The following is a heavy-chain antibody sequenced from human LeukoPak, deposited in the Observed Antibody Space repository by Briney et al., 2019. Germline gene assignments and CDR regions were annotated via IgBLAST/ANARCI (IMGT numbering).Heavy chain of an antibody. V-gene: IGHV3-9*01. CDR1: GFPFGDFA. Sequence: PGRSLRLSCAASGFPFGDFAMHRVRQAPGKGLEWLSIISYNSGYIDYADSVKGRFTVSRDNAENSLYLHMNSLRPEDTAFYYCAKVRGNYSSGFFFDYWGQGILVTVAS. CDR2: ISYNSGYI. J-gene: IGHJ4*02. D-gene: IGHD6-19*01. CDR3: AKVRGNYSSGFFFDY.